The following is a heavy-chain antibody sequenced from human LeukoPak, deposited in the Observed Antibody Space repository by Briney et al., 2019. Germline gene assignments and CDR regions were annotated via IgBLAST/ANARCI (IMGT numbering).Heavy chain of an antibody. V-gene: IGHV1-69*06. CDR1: GGTFSSYA. J-gene: IGHJ6*04. D-gene: IGHD2-2*01. CDR2: IIPIFGTA. Sequence: GASVKVSCKASGGTFSSYAISWVRQAPGQGLEWMGGIIPIFGTANYAQKFQGRVTITADKSTSTAYMELSSLRSEDTAVHYCARGVVPGDYYYYGMDVWGKGTTVTVSS. CDR3: ARGVVPGDYYYYGMDV.